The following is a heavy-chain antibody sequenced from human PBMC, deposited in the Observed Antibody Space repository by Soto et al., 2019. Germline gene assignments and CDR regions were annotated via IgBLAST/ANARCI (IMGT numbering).Heavy chain of an antibody. V-gene: IGHV3-73*01. CDR2: IRSKANSYAT. CDR3: TSLLGPYAFDI. J-gene: IGHJ3*02. Sequence: PGWSLRLACAASGFTFIGSAMHWVRQASGKGLEWVGRIRSKANSYATAYAASVKGRFTISRDDSKNTAYLQMNSLKTEDTAVYYCTSLLGPYAFDIWGQGTMVTVSS. D-gene: IGHD3-10*01. CDR1: GFTFIGSA.